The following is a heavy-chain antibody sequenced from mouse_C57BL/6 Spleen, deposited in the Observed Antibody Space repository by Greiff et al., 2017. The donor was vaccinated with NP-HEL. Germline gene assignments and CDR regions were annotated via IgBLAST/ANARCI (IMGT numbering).Heavy chain of an antibody. D-gene: IGHD1-1*01. CDR2: INYDGSST. CDR3: ARGGYGSLYYFDY. Sequence: DVHLVESEGGLVQPGRSMKLSCTASGFTFSDYYMAWVRQVPEKGLEWVANINYDGSSTYYLDSLKSRFIISRDNAKNILYLQMSSLTSEDTATYDGARGGYGSLYYFDYWGQGTTLTVSS. J-gene: IGHJ2*01. CDR1: GFTFSDYY. V-gene: IGHV5-16*01.